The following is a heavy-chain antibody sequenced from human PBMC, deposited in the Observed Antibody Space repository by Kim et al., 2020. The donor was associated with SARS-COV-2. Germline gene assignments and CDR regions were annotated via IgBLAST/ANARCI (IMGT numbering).Heavy chain of an antibody. V-gene: IGHV1-18*01. CDR2: ISAYNGNT. D-gene: IGHD3-16*02. CDR3: ARDSPGGYDYVWGSYRHFDY. CDR1: GYTFTSYG. Sequence: ASVKVSCKASGYTFTSYGISWVRQAPGQGLEWMGWISAYNGNTNYAQKLQGRVTMTTDTSTSTAYMELRSLRSDDTAVYYCARDSPGGYDYVWGSYRHFDYWGQGTLVTVSS. J-gene: IGHJ4*02.